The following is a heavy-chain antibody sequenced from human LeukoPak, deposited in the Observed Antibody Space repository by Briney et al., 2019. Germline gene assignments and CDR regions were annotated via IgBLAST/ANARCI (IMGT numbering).Heavy chain of an antibody. CDR1: GGSISSGSYY. CDR3: ARSMVRGIGVG. V-gene: IGHV4-39*07. Sequence: SETLSLTCTVSGGSISSGSYYWSWIRQPPGKGLEWIGEINHSGSTNYNPSLKSRVTISVDTSKNQFSLKLSSVTAEDTAVYYCARSMVRGIGVGWGQGTLVTVSS. CDR2: INHSGST. J-gene: IGHJ4*02. D-gene: IGHD3-10*01.